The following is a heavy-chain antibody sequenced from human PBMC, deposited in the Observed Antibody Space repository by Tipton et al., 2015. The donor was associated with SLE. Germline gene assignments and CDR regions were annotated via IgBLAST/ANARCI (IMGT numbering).Heavy chain of an antibody. Sequence: TLSLTCVVSGAFITRNHWSWIRQPPGKGLEWIGFISYSGSTYYNPSLKSRVTISVDTSKNQFSLKLSSVTAADTAVYYCARIRTMVPYYWGQGTLVTVSS. CDR3: ARIRTMVPYY. CDR1: GAFITRNH. CDR2: ISYSGST. V-gene: IGHV4-59*12. J-gene: IGHJ4*02. D-gene: IGHD4/OR15-4a*01.